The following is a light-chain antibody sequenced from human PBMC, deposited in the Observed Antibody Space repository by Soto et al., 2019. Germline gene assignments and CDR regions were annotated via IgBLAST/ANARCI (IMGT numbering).Light chain of an antibody. CDR1: QSVSSTS. Sequence: EIVLTQSPGTLSLSPGERATLSCRASQSVSSTSLAWYQQKPGQAPRLLMHGVSSRATGIPDRFSGSGSGTDFTLTINRLEPEDFAVYFCQQYDSSVWTFGQGTKVDIK. CDR2: GVS. J-gene: IGKJ1*01. V-gene: IGKV3-20*01. CDR3: QQYDSSVWT.